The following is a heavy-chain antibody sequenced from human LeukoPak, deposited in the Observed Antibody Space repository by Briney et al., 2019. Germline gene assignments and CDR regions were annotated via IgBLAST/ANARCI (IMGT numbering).Heavy chain of an antibody. D-gene: IGHD3-16*01. CDR1: GFTFSSYG. Sequence: GGSLRLSCAASGFTFSSYGMHWVRQAPGKGLEWVANIKVDGSEKYYVDSVKGRITISRDNAKSSLYLQINSLRAEDTAVYYCARGVWELTWGLDYYYYMDVWGKGTTVTVSS. J-gene: IGHJ6*03. CDR3: ARGVWELTWGLDYYYYMDV. CDR2: IKVDGSEK. V-gene: IGHV3-7*01.